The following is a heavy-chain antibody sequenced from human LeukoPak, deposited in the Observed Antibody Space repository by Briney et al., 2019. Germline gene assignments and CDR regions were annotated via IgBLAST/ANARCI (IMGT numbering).Heavy chain of an antibody. V-gene: IGHV4-39*01. CDR2: IYYSGST. J-gene: IGHJ5*02. Sequence: PSETLSLTCTVSGGSISSSSYYWGWIRQPPGKGLEWIGSIYYSGSTYYNPSLESRVTISVDTSKNQFSLKLSSVTAADTAVYYCARRPGNWFDPWGQGTLVTVSS. CDR1: GGSISSSSYY. CDR3: ARRPGNWFDP.